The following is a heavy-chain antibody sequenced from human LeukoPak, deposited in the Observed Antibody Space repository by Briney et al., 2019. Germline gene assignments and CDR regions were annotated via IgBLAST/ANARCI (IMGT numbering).Heavy chain of an antibody. D-gene: IGHD3-10*01. V-gene: IGHV4-59*05. CDR3: ASVNRGWFGVGEY. J-gene: IGHJ4*02. CDR1: GGSISDYY. Sequence: PSETLSLTCTVSGGSISDYYWSWIRQPPGKGLEWIGSIYYSGSTYYNPSLKSRVTISVDTSKNQFSLKLTSVTAADTAVYFCASVNRGWFGVGEYWGQGTLVTVSS. CDR2: IYYSGST.